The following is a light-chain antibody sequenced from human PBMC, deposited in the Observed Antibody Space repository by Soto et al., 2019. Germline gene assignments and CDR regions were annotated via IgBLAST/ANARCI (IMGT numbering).Light chain of an antibody. CDR3: CSYAGSYKKV. CDR1: SSDVGGYNY. V-gene: IGLV2-11*01. Sequence: QSVLTQPRSVSGSPGQSVTISCTGTSSDVGGYNYVSWYQQHPGKAPNLMIYDVSKQPSGVPDRFSGSKSGNTASLTISGLQAEYEGDYYCCSYAGSYKKVFGTGTKVTVL. J-gene: IGLJ1*01. CDR2: DVS.